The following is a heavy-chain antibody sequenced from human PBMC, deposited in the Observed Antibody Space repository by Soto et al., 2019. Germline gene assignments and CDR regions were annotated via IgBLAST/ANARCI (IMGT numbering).Heavy chain of an antibody. CDR3: ARGVGGSGLNWFDP. CDR1: GSSIIGYY. D-gene: IGHD6-19*01. Sequence: PSETLSLTCTFSGSSIIGYYWTWIRQYPERGLEWIGYIHYGGSANYNPSLNNRLTMSVDRSKSQFSMKLASVTAAGTAVYYCARGVGGSGLNWFDPWGQGTLVTVSS. J-gene: IGHJ5*02. CDR2: IHYGGSA. V-gene: IGHV4-59*12.